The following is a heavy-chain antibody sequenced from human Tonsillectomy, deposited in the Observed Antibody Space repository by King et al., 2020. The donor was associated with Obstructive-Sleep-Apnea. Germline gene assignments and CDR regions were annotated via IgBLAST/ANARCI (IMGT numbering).Heavy chain of an antibody. J-gene: IGHJ4*02. CDR2: SNPNSGGT. Sequence: VQLVESGADVKKPGASVKVSCKASGYTFTGYYIHWVRQAPGQGLEWMGWSNPNSGGTNYAQKFQGRVTMTRDTSISTAYMELSRLISDDTAVYYCATVAVSTATYYFDYWGQGTLVTVSS. CDR1: GYTFTGYY. CDR3: ATVAVSTATYYFDY. V-gene: IGHV1-2*02. D-gene: IGHD4-17*01.